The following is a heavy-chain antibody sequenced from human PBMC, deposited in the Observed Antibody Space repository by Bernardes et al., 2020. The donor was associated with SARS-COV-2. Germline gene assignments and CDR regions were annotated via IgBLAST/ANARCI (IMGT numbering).Heavy chain of an antibody. CDR2: ISPYNGDR. CDR1: FTSYG. Sequence: FTSYGVNWVRQAPGQGLEWMGWISPYNGDRKYAQKFQGRVTMTTDTSTNIAYMELRSLRSDDTALYFCARDAIPIIGFDFWGQGTLVTVSS. CDR3: ARDAIPIIGFDF. J-gene: IGHJ4*02. D-gene: IGHD2-21*01. V-gene: IGHV1-18*04.